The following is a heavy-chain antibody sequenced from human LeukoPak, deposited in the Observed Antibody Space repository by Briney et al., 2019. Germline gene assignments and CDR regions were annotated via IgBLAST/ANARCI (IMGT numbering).Heavy chain of an antibody. V-gene: IGHV1-18*04. CDR1: GYTFTNYG. Sequence: ASAKVSCKASGYTFTNYGISWVRQAPGQGLEWMGWISTYNGSTNYAQKLQGRVTMTTDTSTSTAYMELRSLRSDDTAVYYCARVLWFGESGTYYFDYWGQGTLVTVSS. D-gene: IGHD3-10*01. CDR3: ARVLWFGESGTYYFDY. CDR2: ISTYNGST. J-gene: IGHJ4*02.